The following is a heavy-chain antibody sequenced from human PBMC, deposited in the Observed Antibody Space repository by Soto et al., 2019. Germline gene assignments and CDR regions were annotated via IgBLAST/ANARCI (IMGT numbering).Heavy chain of an antibody. J-gene: IGHJ4*02. CDR1: GFSFSIYD. CDR2: IWYDGVNK. D-gene: IGHD2-21*01. CDR3: ARGANLWPGLRGRNLVS. Sequence: QVQLVESGGGVVQPGRSLRLSCAASGFSFSIYDMHWVRQAPGKGLEWVAVIWYDGVNKYYADSVKGRFTISRDNSKNSLFRQTKAWSAEETAVFYCARGANLWPGLRGRNLVSGGQETLVAFSS. V-gene: IGHV3-33*01.